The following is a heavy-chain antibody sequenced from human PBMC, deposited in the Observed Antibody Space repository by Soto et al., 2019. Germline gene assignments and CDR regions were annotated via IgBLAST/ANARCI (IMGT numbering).Heavy chain of an antibody. V-gene: IGHV3-72*01. CDR1: GFTLSDHY. CDR2: SRNQANGYST. J-gene: IGHJ4*02. CDR3: VRDTYFSDSSSYTRCCDF. D-gene: IGHD3-22*01. Sequence: EVQLVESGGGLVQPGGSLRLSCSVSGFTLSDHYIDWVRQAPGKGLEWVGRSRNQANGYSTIYAASVKGRFTTSRDDSKNLVYLQMESLRTEDTAVYYCVRDTYFSDSSSYTRCCDFWGQGALVTVSS.